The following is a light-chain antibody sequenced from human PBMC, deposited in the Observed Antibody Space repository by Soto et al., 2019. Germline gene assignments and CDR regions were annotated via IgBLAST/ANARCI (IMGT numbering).Light chain of an antibody. Sequence: VLTQSPGALSLSPGERATLSCRASQTASSSHLAWYQQKPGQAPRPLIYDASSRATGISDRFSGSGSGTDFTLTISRLESEDFAVYYCQQYGRSPYTFGQGTK. V-gene: IGKV3-20*01. J-gene: IGKJ2*01. CDR2: DAS. CDR3: QQYGRSPYT. CDR1: QTASSSH.